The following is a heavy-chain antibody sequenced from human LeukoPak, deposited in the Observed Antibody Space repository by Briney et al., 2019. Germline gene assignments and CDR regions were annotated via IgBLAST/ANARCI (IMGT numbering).Heavy chain of an antibody. J-gene: IGHJ2*01. D-gene: IGHD3-10*02. CDR3: ARVEEKSVPTYWSFDV. V-gene: IGHV1-2*02. CDR2: INAYSGGT. Sequence: ASVKVSCKASGYNFNAYYMHWVRQAPGQGLEWMGWINAYSGGTNYAQKFQGRVTMTRVTSISTAYMELSRLRFDDTAEYYCARVEEKSVPTYWSFDVWGRGTLVAVSS. CDR1: GYNFNAYY.